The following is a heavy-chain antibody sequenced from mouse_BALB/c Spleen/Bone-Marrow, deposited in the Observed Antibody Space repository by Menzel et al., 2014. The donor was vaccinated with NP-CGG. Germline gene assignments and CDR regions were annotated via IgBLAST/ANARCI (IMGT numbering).Heavy chain of an antibody. J-gene: IGHJ3*01. D-gene: IGHD2-14*01. CDR3: ARHREVRPFAY. CDR2: ISSGGSYT. CDR1: GFTFSSYA. V-gene: IGHV5-9-3*01. Sequence: EVHLVESGGGLVKPGGSLKLSCAASGFTFSSYAMSWVRQTPEKRLEWAATISSGGSYTYYPDSVKGRFTISRDNAKNTLYLQMSSLRSEDTAMYYCARHREVRPFAYWGQGTLVTVSA.